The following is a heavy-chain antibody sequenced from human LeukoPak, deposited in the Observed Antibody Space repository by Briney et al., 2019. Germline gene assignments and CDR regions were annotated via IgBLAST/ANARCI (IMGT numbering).Heavy chain of an antibody. D-gene: IGHD3-3*01. J-gene: IGHJ4*02. CDR2: IYYSGST. CDR3: ARTSGSYFDY. V-gene: IGHV4-59*08. CDR1: GGSISSYY. Sequence: SETLSLTCTVSGGSISSYYWSWIRQPPGKGLEWIGYIYYSGSTDYNPSLKSRVTISVDTSKSQVSLKLSSVTAADTAVYYCARTSGSYFDYWGQGPLVTVSS.